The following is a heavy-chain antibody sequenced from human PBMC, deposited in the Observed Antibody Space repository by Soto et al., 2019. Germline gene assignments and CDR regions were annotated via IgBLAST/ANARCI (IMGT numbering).Heavy chain of an antibody. CDR3: ATARHTNTIVVIPSAVGNWFDP. Sequence: EVQLVQSGAEVKRPGTTVKISCKVSGSSFIDYYIHWVQQAPGKGLQWMGLVDPGDGETKYAEKGQGRLSIPADASTNTVYMQLSSLISEDTAMYYCATARHTNTIVVIPSAVGNWFDPWGQGTLVTVSS. CDR1: GSSFIDYY. J-gene: IGHJ5*02. V-gene: IGHV1-69-2*01. CDR2: VDPGDGET. D-gene: IGHD2-21*01.